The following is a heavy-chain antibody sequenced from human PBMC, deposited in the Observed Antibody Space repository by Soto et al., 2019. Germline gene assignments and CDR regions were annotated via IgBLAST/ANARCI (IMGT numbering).Heavy chain of an antibody. CDR2: ISSSSSYI. CDR1: GFTFSSYS. Sequence: EVQLVESGGGLVKPGGSLRLSCAASGFTFSSYSMNWVRQAPGQGLEWVSSISSSSSYIYYADSVKGRFTISRDNAKKSLYLQMNSLRAEDTAVYYCARDLVRGVPDYWGQGTLVTVSS. V-gene: IGHV3-21*01. CDR3: ARDLVRGVPDY. D-gene: IGHD3-10*01. J-gene: IGHJ4*02.